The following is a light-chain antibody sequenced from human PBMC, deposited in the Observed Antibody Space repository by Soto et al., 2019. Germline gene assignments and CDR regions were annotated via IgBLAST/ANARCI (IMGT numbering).Light chain of an antibody. V-gene: IGKV3-20*01. CDR1: QTVNANF. J-gene: IGKJ1*01. CDR3: HQSGDSPT. CDR2: GVS. Sequence: LYLLPGERATLYCRSSQTVNANFLAWYQQKPGQAPRLLIYGVSNRAPGIPDRFSGSGSGTDITLTISRLEPEDFAVYYCHQSGDSPTVGQGTKVDSK.